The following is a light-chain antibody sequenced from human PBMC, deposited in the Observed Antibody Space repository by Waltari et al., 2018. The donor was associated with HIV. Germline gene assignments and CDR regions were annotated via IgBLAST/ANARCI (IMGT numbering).Light chain of an antibody. Sequence: QSALTQPASVSGSPGQSITISCTGTSRDVWSSNLVSWYQQHPGKAPKLMIYEVSKRPSGVSNRFSGSKSGNTASLTISGLQAEDEADYYCCSYAGRVFGGGTKLTVL. J-gene: IGLJ3*02. CDR3: CSYAGRV. CDR1: SRDVWSSNL. CDR2: EVS. V-gene: IGLV2-23*02.